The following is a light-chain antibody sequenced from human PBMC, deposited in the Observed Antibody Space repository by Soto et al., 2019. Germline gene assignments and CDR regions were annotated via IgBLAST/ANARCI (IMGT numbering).Light chain of an antibody. CDR2: GTS. CDR1: QSVKSSY. CDR3: QQYDTSPRT. J-gene: IGKJ1*01. V-gene: IGKV3-20*01. Sequence: EIVMTQSPATLSVSPGERATLSCRASQSVKSSYLAWYQHKPGQAPRLLIYGTSSRATGIPDRFSGSGSGTVFTLTISRLEPEDFAVYYCQQYDTSPRTFGQGTKVDIK.